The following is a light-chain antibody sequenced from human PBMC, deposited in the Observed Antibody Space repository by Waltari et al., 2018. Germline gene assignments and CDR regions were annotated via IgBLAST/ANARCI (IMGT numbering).Light chain of an antibody. CDR2: VDIDGSH. CDR3: QTWGTGIVV. J-gene: IGLJ2*01. V-gene: IGLV4-69*01. Sequence: QLELTQSPSASASLGASVKLTCPLSSGHGNYAIAWHPQQPGRGPRYLMNVDIDGSHTKGDGIPDRFSGSSSGAERSLTISSLQSEDEADYYCQTWGTGIVVFGGGTKLTVL. CDR1: SGHGNYA.